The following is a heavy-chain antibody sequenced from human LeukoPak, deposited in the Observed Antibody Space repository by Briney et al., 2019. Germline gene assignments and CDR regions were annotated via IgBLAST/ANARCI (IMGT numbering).Heavy chain of an antibody. CDR2: VYSSGTT. V-gene: IGHV4-4*07. J-gene: IGHJ2*01. CDR3: TRGRYCTTTSCPYWYFDL. Sequence: PSETLSLTRMLPGGSTSSYYWSWIRQPAGEGLEWIGRVYSSGTTNYNPSLQSRVTMSVDSSKNQFSLKLNSVTAADTAVYYCTRGRYCTTTSCPYWYFDLWGRGTLVTVSS. D-gene: IGHD2-2*01. CDR1: GGSTSSYY.